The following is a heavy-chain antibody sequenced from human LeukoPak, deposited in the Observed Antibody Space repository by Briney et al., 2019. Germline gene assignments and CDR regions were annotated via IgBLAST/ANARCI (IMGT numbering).Heavy chain of an antibody. Sequence: ASVKVSCKASGYTFTSYYMHWVRQPPAQGLEWMGIINPSGGSTSYAQKFQGRVTMTRVTSTSTDYMELSSLRSEDTAVYYCARGPYGGKRGPGNSDAFDIWGQGTMVTVSS. CDR1: GYTFTSYY. CDR2: INPSGGST. V-gene: IGHV1-46*01. CDR3: ARGPYGGKRGPGNSDAFDI. D-gene: IGHD4-23*01. J-gene: IGHJ3*02.